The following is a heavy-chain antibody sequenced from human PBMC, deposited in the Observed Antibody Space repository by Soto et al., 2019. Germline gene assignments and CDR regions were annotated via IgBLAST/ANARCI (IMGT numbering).Heavy chain of an antibody. D-gene: IGHD3-10*01. V-gene: IGHV4-39*01. Sequence: SETLSLTCTVSGGSISSSSYYWGWVRQPPGKGLEWIGSIYYSGSTYYNPSLKSRVTISVDTSKNQFSLKLSSVTAADTAVYYCESAQCPRTDYYGSEGYYYGMDVWGQGTTVTVSS. J-gene: IGHJ6*02. CDR3: ESAQCPRTDYYGSEGYYYGMDV. CDR1: GGSISSSSYY. CDR2: IYYSGST.